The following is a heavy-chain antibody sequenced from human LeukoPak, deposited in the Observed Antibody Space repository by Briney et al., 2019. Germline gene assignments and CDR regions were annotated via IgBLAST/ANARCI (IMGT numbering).Heavy chain of an antibody. J-gene: IGHJ4*02. CDR1: GASISGGTYY. Sequence: PSETLSLTCSVSGASISGGTYYWGWIRQPPGKGLEWIGSIYYTGSTYDSPSLKSRVTISVDTSKNQFSLKLSSVTAADTAVYYCARRGGSGRAFDYWGQGTLVTVSS. V-gene: IGHV4-39*01. CDR2: IYYTGST. D-gene: IGHD1-26*01. CDR3: ARRGGSGRAFDY.